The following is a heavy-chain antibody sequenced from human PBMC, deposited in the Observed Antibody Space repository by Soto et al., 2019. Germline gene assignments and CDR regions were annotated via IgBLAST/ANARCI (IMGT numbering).Heavy chain of an antibody. CDR3: ARDSGSGSYINWFDP. Sequence: SETLSLTCTVSGGSISSYYWSWIRQPPGKGLEWIGYIYYSGSTNYNPSLKSRVTISVDTSKNQFSLKLSSVTAADTAVYYCARDSGSGSYINWFDPWGQGTLVTVSS. CDR2: IYYSGST. V-gene: IGHV4-59*01. CDR1: GGSISSYY. J-gene: IGHJ5*02. D-gene: IGHD3-10*01.